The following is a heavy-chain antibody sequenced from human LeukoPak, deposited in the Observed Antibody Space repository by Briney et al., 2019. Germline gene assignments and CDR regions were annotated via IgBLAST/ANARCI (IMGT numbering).Heavy chain of an antibody. CDR2: INPNSGGT. D-gene: IGHD3-16*01. Sequence: ASVKVSCKASGYTFTGYYMHWVRQAPGQGLEWMGWINPNSGGTNYAQKFQGRVTMTRDTSISTAYMELSRLRSDDTAVYYCARLRAAHIGGDYYYGMDVWGQGTTVTVSS. J-gene: IGHJ6*02. V-gene: IGHV1-2*02. CDR1: GYTFTGYY. CDR3: ARLRAAHIGGDYYYGMDV.